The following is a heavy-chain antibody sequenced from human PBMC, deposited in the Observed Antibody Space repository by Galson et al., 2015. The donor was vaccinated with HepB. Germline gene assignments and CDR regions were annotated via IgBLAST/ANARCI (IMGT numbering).Heavy chain of an antibody. CDR1: GFSFMSHS. V-gene: IGHV3-48*01. D-gene: IGHD2-21*01. J-gene: IGHJ6*02. CDR3: ARNPASYDYYNMDA. Sequence: SLRLSCAASGFSFMSHSMNWVRHSPGKGLEWLAYISPGGTKNLAGSARGRFTISRDNGKKAMYLHMSSLRVEDTAVYYCARNPASYDYYNMDAWGQGTTVTVSS. CDR2: ISPGGTK.